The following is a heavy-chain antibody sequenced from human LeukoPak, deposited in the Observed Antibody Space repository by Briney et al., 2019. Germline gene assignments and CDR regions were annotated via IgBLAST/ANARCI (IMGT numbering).Heavy chain of an antibody. D-gene: IGHD2-15*01. CDR2: IYTSGST. CDR3: ARDRPYPDIVVVGYGFDI. CDR1: GDSISSYY. Sequence: SETLSLTCTVSGDSISSYYWSWMRRPAGKGLEWIGRIYTSGSTIYNPSLKSRVIMSIDMSRNQFSLKVNSVTAADTAVYYCARDRPYPDIVVVGYGFDIWGQGTMVTVSS. V-gene: IGHV4-4*07. J-gene: IGHJ3*02.